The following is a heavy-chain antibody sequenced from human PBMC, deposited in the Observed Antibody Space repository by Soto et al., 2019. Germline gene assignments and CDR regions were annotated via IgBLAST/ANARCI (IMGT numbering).Heavy chain of an antibody. CDR1: GFTFSSYA. CDR2: ISGSGGST. CDR3: ANYMVRAPYFDY. V-gene: IGHV3-23*01. D-gene: IGHD3-10*01. Sequence: EVQLLESGGGLVQPGGSLRLSCAASGFTFSSYAMSWVRQAPGKGLEWVSAISGSGGSTYYADSVKGRFTISRDNSKNTLYLQMNSLRAEDTAVYYCANYMVRAPYFDYWGQGTLVTVSS. J-gene: IGHJ4*02.